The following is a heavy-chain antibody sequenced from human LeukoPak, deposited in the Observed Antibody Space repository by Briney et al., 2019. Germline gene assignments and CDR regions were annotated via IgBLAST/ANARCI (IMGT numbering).Heavy chain of an antibody. CDR1: GGTFSSHA. D-gene: IGHD3-22*01. V-gene: IGHV1-69*13. J-gene: IGHJ4*02. CDR3: ARGWGYYDSSGYYFEGFDY. CDR2: IIPIFGTA. Sequence: SVKVSCKASGGTFSSHAISWVRQAPGQGLEWMGGIIPIFGTANYAQKFQGRVTITADESTSTAYMELSSLRSEDTAVYYCARGWGYYDSSGYYFEGFDYWGQGTLVTVSS.